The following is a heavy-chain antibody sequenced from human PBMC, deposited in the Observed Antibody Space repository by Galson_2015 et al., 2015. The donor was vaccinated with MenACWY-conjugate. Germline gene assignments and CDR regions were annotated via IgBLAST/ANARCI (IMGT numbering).Heavy chain of an antibody. J-gene: IGHJ2*01. V-gene: IGHV4-39*02. CDR3: ARDPIDYYDRKGNWYFDL. CDR2: IYYTGST. Sequence: ETLSLTCTASGGSISSSSYYWGWIRQPPGKGLEWIGSIYYTGSTYYNPPLKSRVTISVDTPKNQFSLKLNSVTAADTAVYYCARDPIDYYDRKGNWYFDLWGRGTLVTVSS. CDR1: GGSISSSSYY. D-gene: IGHD3-22*01.